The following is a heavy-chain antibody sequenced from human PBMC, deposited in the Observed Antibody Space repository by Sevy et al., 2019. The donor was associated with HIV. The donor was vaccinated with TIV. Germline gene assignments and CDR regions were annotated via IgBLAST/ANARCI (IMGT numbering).Heavy chain of an antibody. D-gene: IGHD3-10*01. CDR3: VKDPHYDFFDY. V-gene: IGHV3-30*02. J-gene: IGHJ4*02. CDR1: GFNFSPYG. Sequence: GGSLRLSCAASGFNFSPYGMHWVRQAPGKGLEWVSFIGYDGNKIFYADSVRGRFTVSRDNSKNTLYLQMNSLSTEDTAVYYCVKDPHYDFFDYWGQGILVTVS. CDR2: IGYDGNKI.